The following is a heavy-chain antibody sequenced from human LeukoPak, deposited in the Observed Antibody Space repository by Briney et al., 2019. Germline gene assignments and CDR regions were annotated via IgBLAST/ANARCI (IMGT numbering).Heavy chain of an antibody. CDR2: IKQDGSEK. Sequence: GGSLRLSCAVSGLTFSSYWMTWVRQAPGMGLELVANIKQDGSEKYYVDSVKGRFTISRDNAKNSLYLQMSSVRAEDTAVYYCARVGCTSTSCLANWGQGTLVTVSS. V-gene: IGHV3-7*01. CDR1: GLTFSSYW. J-gene: IGHJ4*02. CDR3: ARVGCTSTSCLAN. D-gene: IGHD2-2*01.